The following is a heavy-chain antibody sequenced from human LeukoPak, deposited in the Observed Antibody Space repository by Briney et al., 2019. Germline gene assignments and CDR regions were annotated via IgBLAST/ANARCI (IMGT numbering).Heavy chain of an antibody. CDR3: ARGAVPLRGVDY. J-gene: IGHJ4*02. CDR1: GGSISSGGHY. V-gene: IGHV4-31*03. CDR2: IYYSGST. D-gene: IGHD4-17*01. Sequence: PSQTLSLTCTVSGGSISSGGHYWSWIRQHPGKGLEWIGYIYYSGSTFYNPSLSSRVTISVDTSKNQFSLKLNSVTAADTAVYYCARGAVPLRGVDYWGQGNQVTVSS.